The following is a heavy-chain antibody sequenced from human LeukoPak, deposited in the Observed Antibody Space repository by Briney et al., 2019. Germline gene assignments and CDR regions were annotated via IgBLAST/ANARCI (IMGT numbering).Heavy chain of an antibody. V-gene: IGHV1-8*01. D-gene: IGHD6-19*01. CDR3: ARAVAAPGYNWFDP. J-gene: IGHJ5*02. CDR2: MNPNSGNT. CDR1: GYTFTSYD. Sequence: GASVKVSCKASGYTFTSYDINWVRQATGQGLEWMGWMNPNSGNTGYAQKFQGRVTMTRNASISTAYMELSSLRSEDTAVYYCARAVAAPGYNWFDPWGQGTLVTVSS.